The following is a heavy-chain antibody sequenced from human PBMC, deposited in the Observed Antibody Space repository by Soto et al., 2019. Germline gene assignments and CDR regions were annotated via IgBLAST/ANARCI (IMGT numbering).Heavy chain of an antibody. Sequence: PSETLSLTCTVSGGSISSYYWSWIRQPPGKGLEWIGYIYYSGSTNYNPSLKSRVTISVDTSKNQFSLTLSSVTAADTAVYYCARGVAATGLHFRAVFAYWGQRTLVTVSS. CDR3: ARGVAATGLHFRAVFAY. D-gene: IGHD2-15*01. CDR1: GGSISSYY. V-gene: IGHV4-59*01. CDR2: IYYSGST. J-gene: IGHJ4*02.